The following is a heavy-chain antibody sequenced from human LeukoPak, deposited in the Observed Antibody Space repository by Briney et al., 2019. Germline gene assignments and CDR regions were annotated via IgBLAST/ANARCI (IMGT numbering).Heavy chain of an antibody. J-gene: IGHJ6*04. CDR3: VRDEYRDV. D-gene: IGHD2/OR15-2a*01. CDR1: GASINKDY. CDR2: IHPSGIT. V-gene: IGHV4-4*07. Sequence: PSGTLSLTCTVSGASINKDYWAWIRQPAGKGLEWIGRIHPSGITHQNPSLRGRVTMSIDASKNQFSLNLSSVTAADTAVYYCVRDEYRDVWGKGTTVTVSS.